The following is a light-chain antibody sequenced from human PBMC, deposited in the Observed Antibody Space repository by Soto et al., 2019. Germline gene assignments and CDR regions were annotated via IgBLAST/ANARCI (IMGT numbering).Light chain of an antibody. J-gene: IGKJ5*01. CDR2: AAS. CDR1: QSVRSSF. V-gene: IGKV3-20*01. CDR3: QQYGSSPLIT. Sequence: EIVLTQSPGTLSLSPGERATLSCRASQSVRSSFLAWYQHKPGQAPRLLIYAASNRATGIPDRCSGSGSGTDFTLTVSRLEPEDFAVYYCQQYGSSPLITFGQGTRLEI.